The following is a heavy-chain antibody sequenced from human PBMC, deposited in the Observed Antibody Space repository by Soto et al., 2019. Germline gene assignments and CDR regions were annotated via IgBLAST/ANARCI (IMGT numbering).Heavy chain of an antibody. CDR1: GFTFSSYD. CDR3: AKAYSGPFDV. J-gene: IGHJ3*01. CDR2: ISYDGSKK. D-gene: IGHD1-26*01. Sequence: QVQLVESGGGVVQPGRSLRLSCAASGFTFSSYDIHWVRQAPGKGLEWVAVISYDGSKKYYADSVKGLFTISRDNSKNTLYLQVNSLRAEDTAVYNCAKAYSGPFDVWGQGTMVTVSS. V-gene: IGHV3-30*18.